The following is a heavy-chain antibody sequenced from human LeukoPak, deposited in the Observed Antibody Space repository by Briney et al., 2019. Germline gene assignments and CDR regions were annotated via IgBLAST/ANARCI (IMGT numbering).Heavy chain of an antibody. CDR2: ISSSSLYI. CDR3: TRDITNGASPGDY. V-gene: IGHV3-21*01. J-gene: IGHJ4*02. D-gene: IGHD4-17*01. Sequence: GGSLRLSCTASGFTFSNYNMNWVRQAPGKGLEWVSSISSSSLYIYYTDSVKGRFTIFRDNAKDSVYLQMNSLRAEDTAVYYCTRDITNGASPGDYWGQGTLVIVSS. CDR1: GFTFSNYN.